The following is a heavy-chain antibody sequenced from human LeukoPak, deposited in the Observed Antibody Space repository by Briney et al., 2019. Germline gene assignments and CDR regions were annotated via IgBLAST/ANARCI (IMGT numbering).Heavy chain of an antibody. CDR2: ISWNSGSI. Sequence: GGSLRLTCAASGFTFDDYAMNWVRQAPGKGLEWVSGISWNSGSIGYADSVKGRFTISRDNAKNSLYLQMNSLRAEDTALYYCAKDRIASNYYFYYMDVWGKGTTVTVSS. CDR1: GFTFDDYA. V-gene: IGHV3-9*01. CDR3: AKDRIASNYYFYYMDV. D-gene: IGHD3-3*02. J-gene: IGHJ6*03.